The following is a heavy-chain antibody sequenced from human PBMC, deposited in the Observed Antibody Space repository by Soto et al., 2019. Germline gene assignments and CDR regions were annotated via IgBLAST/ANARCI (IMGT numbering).Heavy chain of an antibody. V-gene: IGHV2-5*01. J-gene: IGHJ6*02. CDR3: AQGTPEYGMDV. CDR2: IYWNDDP. Sequence: QITLKESGPTLVKPTETLTLTCTFSGFSLTTRGMGVAWIRQPPGRALEWLALIYWNDDPRYSPSLKSRLTITKDTTKNQVVLTMTNMDPVDTATYYCAQGTPEYGMDVWGQGTMVTVSS. D-gene: IGHD3-10*01. CDR1: GFSLTTRGMG.